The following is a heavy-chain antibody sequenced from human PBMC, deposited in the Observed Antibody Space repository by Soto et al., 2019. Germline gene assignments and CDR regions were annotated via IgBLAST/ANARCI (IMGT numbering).Heavy chain of an antibody. CDR2: IIPILRRA. J-gene: IGHJ6*02. Sequence: SVKVSWKPSGGNFRCYDISWVRQPPGPALEWRGGIIPILRRANYAQKIQGRVTSTTDDSTSAGFMGLSSVRSEDTAVYYCASERVPAKEYYYSYGMDVWGQGTTVTV. V-gene: IGHV1-69*05. CDR3: ASERVPAKEYYYSYGMDV. D-gene: IGHD2-2*01. CDR1: GGNFRCYD.